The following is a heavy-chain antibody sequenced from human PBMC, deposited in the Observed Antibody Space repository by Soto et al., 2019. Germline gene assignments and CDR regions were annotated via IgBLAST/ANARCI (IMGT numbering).Heavy chain of an antibody. CDR3: ARTLSGDNVDS. J-gene: IGHJ4*02. V-gene: IGHV1-8*01. D-gene: IGHD4-17*01. Sequence: QVQLVQSGAEVKKPGASVKVSCKASGYTFTSYDINWVRQATGQGLEWMGWMNPNSGNTGYAQKFQGILTXTXYTSISTAYLELSSLRSEDTAVYYCARTLSGDNVDSWGQGTLVTVSS. CDR2: MNPNSGNT. CDR1: GYTFTSYD.